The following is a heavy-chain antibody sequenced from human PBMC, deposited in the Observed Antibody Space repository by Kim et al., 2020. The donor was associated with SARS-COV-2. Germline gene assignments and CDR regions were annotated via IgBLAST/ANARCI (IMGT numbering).Heavy chain of an antibody. J-gene: IGHJ4*02. CDR3: ATAPVGVGATDFDY. Sequence: AQKVQGRVTMTEDTSTDTAYMELSSLRSEDTAVYYCATAPVGVGATDFDYWGQGTLVTVSS. V-gene: IGHV1-24*01. D-gene: IGHD1-26*01.